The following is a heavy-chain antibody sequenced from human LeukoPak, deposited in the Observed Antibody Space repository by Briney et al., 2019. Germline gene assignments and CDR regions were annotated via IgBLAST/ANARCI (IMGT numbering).Heavy chain of an antibody. CDR3: AYGDPFHYYGMDV. D-gene: IGHD4-17*01. CDR2: IIPIFGTA. Sequence: SVKVSCKASGGTFSSYAISWVRQAPGQGLEWMGGIIPIFGTANYAQKFQGRVTITADESTSTAYMELSSLRSEDTAVYYRAYGDPFHYYGMDVWGKGTTVTVSS. V-gene: IGHV1-69*13. CDR1: GGTFSSYA. J-gene: IGHJ6*04.